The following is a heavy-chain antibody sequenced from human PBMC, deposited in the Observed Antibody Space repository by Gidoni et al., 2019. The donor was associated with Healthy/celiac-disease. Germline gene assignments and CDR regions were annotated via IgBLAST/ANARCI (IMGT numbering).Heavy chain of an antibody. J-gene: IGHJ5*02. CDR1: GFTFSSYE. Sequence: EVQLVESGGGLVQPGGSLRLSCAASGFTFSSYEMNWVRQAPGKGLEWVSYSSSSGSTIYYADSVKGRFTISRDNAKNSLYLQMNSLRAEDTAVYYCARYGDYGSGSWFDPWGQGTLVTVSS. D-gene: IGHD4-17*01. V-gene: IGHV3-48*03. CDR2: SSSSGSTI. CDR3: ARYGDYGSGSWFDP.